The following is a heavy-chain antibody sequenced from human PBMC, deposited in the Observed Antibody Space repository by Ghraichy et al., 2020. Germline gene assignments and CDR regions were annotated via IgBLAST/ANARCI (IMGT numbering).Heavy chain of an antibody. V-gene: IGHV4-34*01. D-gene: IGHD1-1*01. CDR3: ARGEKRRGTPGRLVY. Sequence: SETLSLTCAVYGGSFSGYYWSWIRQPPGKGLEWIGEINHSGSTNYNPSLKSRVTISVDTSKNQFSLKLSSVTAADTAVYYCARGEKRRGTPGRLVYWGQGTLVTVSS. CDR2: INHSGST. J-gene: IGHJ4*02. CDR1: GGSFSGYY.